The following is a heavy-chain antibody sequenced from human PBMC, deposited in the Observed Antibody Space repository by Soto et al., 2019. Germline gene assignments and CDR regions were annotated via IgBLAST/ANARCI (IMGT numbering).Heavy chain of an antibody. V-gene: IGHV3-30-3*01. J-gene: IGHJ4*02. CDR3: ANYDILTGYYRLDY. CDR2: ISYDGSNK. Sequence: GGSLRLSCAASGFTFSSYAMHWVRQAPGKGLEWVAVISYDGSNKYYADSVKGRFTISRDNSKNTLYLQMNSLRAEDTAVYYCANYDILTGYYRLDYWGQGTLVTVSS. D-gene: IGHD3-9*01. CDR1: GFTFSSYA.